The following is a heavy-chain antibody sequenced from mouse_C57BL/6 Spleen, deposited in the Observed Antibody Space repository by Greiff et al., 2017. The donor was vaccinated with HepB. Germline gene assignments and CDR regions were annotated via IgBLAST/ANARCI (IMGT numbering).Heavy chain of an antibody. D-gene: IGHD4-1*01. CDR1: GYTFTSYW. J-gene: IGHJ3*01. V-gene: IGHV1-64*01. CDR3: ARSELTGTRFAY. CDR2: IHPNSGST. Sequence: VQLQQPGAELVKPGASVKLSCKASGYTFTSYWMHWVKQRPGQGLEWIGMIHPNSGSTNYNEKFKSKATLTVYKSSSTAYMQLSSLTSEDSAVYYCARSELTGTRFAYWGQGTLVTVSA.